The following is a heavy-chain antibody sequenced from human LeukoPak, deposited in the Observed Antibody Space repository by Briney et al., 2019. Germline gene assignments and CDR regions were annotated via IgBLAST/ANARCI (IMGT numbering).Heavy chain of an antibody. CDR2: IYYSGST. J-gene: IGHJ6*02. CDR3: ARDNRAIDFWSGYSHYGMDV. Sequence: SETLSLTCTVSGGSISSSSYYWGWIRQPPGKGLEWIGSIYYSGSTNYNPSLKSRVTISVDTSKNQFSLKLSSVTAADTAVYYCARDNRAIDFWSGYSHYGMDVWGQGTTVTVSS. V-gene: IGHV4-39*07. CDR1: GGSISSSSYY. D-gene: IGHD3-3*01.